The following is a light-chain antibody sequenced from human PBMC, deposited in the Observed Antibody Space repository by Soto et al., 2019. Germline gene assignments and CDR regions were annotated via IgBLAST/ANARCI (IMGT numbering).Light chain of an antibody. J-gene: IGKJ2*01. Sequence: DIVMTQSPDSLAVSLGERATINCKSCQSVLYSSNNKNYLAWYQQRPGQPPKLLIYWASTRESGVPDRFSGSGSGTDFTLTITSLQAEDVAVYYGQQYESTPPTFGQGTKLEIK. CDR3: QQYESTPPT. CDR1: QSVLYSSNNKNY. CDR2: WAS. V-gene: IGKV4-1*01.